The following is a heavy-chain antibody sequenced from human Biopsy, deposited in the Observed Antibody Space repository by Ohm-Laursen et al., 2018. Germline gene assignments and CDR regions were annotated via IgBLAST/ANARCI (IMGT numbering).Heavy chain of an antibody. CDR1: GYSISSDYR. V-gene: IGHV4-38-2*01. CDR2: IFKDGNT. CDR3: ARVGSGWAPFDK. J-gene: IGHJ4*02. D-gene: IGHD6-19*01. Sequence: TLSLTCAVSGYSISSDYRWGWIRQAPGKTLEWLGNIFKDGNTHYNPPLRSRLINSIDTSKNQFSLMMTSVSGADTAVYFCARVGSGWAPFDKWGPGTLVTVSS.